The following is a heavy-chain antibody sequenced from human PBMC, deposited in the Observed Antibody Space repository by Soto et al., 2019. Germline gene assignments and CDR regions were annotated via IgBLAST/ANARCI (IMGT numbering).Heavy chain of an antibody. CDR1: GCTFSSYA. CDR2: IIPIFGTA. Sequence: SVKVSCKSSGCTFSSYAISWVRQAPGQGLEWMGGIIPIFGTANYAQKFQGRVTITADESTSTAYMELSSLRSEDTAVYYCAREGYSYGFRTWGQGTLVTVSS. J-gene: IGHJ4*02. V-gene: IGHV1-69*13. CDR3: AREGYSYGFRT. D-gene: IGHD5-18*01.